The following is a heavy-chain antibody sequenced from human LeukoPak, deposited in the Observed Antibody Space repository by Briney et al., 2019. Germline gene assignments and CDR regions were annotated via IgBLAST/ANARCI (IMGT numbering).Heavy chain of an antibody. CDR1: GFTVSSNS. CDR3: ARVNGSGSYFGHFDY. J-gene: IGHJ4*02. CDR2: INWNGDST. V-gene: IGHV3-20*04. Sequence: GGSLRLSCTVSGFTVSSNSMSWVRQAPGKVLEWVSGINWNGDSTGYADSVKGRFTISRDNAKNSLYVQMNNLRAEDTALYYCARVNGSGSYFGHFDYWGQGTLVTVSS. D-gene: IGHD3-10*01.